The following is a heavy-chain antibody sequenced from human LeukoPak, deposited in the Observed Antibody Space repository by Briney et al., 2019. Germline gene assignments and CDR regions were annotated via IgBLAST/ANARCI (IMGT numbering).Heavy chain of an antibody. CDR1: GFTFSSYW. CDR3: ARVPSYDTYYMDV. Sequence: GGSLRLSCAASGFTFSSYWMHWVRQAPGKGLVWVSRINTDGSSTSYADSVKGRFTISRDNAKNTLYLQMNSLRAEDTAVYYCARVPSYDTYYMDVWGKGTTVTVSS. CDR2: INTDGSST. J-gene: IGHJ6*03. V-gene: IGHV3-74*01. D-gene: IGHD3-9*01.